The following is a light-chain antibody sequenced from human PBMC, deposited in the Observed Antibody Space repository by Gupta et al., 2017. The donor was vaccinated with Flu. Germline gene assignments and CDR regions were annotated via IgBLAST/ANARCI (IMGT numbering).Light chain of an antibody. J-gene: IGKJ1*01. CDR2: KAS. V-gene: IGKV1-5*03. Sequence: DIQMMQFPSIPYASVGDRVIITCRASPSISSWLAWYQQKPGKSPKLLIYKASSLESGVPSRFSGSGSGTEFTLTISSLQPDDFATYYCQQHNSYSRTFGQGTKVEIK. CDR1: PSISSW. CDR3: QQHNSYSRT.